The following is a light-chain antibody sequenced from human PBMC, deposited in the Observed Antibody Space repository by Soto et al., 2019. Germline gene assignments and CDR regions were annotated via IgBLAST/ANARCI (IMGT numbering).Light chain of an antibody. CDR3: QQYYSTPPT. V-gene: IGKV4-1*01. CDR1: QSVLYSSNNKNY. Sequence: DIVMTQSPDSLAVSLGERATINCKSSQSVLYSSNNKNYLAWYQKKPGQPPKLLIYWASTRESGVPDRSSGSGSGTDFTLTISSLQAEDVAVYYCQQYYSTPPTFGQGTKVEIK. J-gene: IGKJ1*01. CDR2: WAS.